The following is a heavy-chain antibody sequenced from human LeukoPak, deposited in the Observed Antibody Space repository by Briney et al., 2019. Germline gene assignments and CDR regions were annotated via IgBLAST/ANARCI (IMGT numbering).Heavy chain of an antibody. CDR3: AKVRVGTAHFDY. Sequence: SGGSLRLSCAASGFTFSSYAMHWVRQAPGKGLEWVAVISYDGSNKYYADSVKGRFTISRDNSKNTLYPQMNSLRAEDTAVYYCAKVRVGTAHFDYWGQGTLVTVSS. V-gene: IGHV3-30-3*01. D-gene: IGHD2-15*01. CDR1: GFTFSSYA. J-gene: IGHJ4*02. CDR2: ISYDGSNK.